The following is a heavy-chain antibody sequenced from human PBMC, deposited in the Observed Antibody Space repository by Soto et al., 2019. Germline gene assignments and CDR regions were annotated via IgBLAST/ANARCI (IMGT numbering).Heavy chain of an antibody. D-gene: IGHD3-10*01. J-gene: IGHJ4*02. Sequence: QVQLVQSGAEVKKPGASVKVSCKASGYIFTSYYIHWVRQAPGQGLEWMGIINPSGGYTTYAQKFKGRVTMTRDTSTSTVYMELSSLRSEDTAVYYCARGSGSGSYYDPYDYWGQGTLVTVSS. V-gene: IGHV1-46*01. CDR3: ARGSGSGSYYDPYDY. CDR2: INPSGGYT. CDR1: GYIFTSYY.